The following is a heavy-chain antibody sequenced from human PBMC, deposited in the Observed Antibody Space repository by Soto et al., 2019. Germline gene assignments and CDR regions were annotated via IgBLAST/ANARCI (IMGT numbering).Heavy chain of an antibody. J-gene: IGHJ3*02. V-gene: IGHV4-39*01. CDR3: ARQGGAYDYVWGSYRHDAVDI. D-gene: IGHD3-16*02. CDR2: IYYIGST. CDR1: GGSISSSSYY. Sequence: SETLSLTCTVSGGSISSSSYYWGWIRQPPGKGLEWIGSIYYIGSTYYNPSLKSRVTMSVDTSKNQFSLKLSSVTAADTAVYYCARQGGAYDYVWGSYRHDAVDIWGQGTMVT.